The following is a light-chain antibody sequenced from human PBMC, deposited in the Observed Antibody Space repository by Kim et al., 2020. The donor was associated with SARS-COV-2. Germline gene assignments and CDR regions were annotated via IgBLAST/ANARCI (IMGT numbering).Light chain of an antibody. Sequence: PGQKLTLSCSRTSSNVGNNDVSSYQQLPGTAPKLLIYDHNKRPSGIPDRFSGSKSGTSATLGITGLQTGDEADYYCGTWDSSLSAVFGGGTQLTVL. CDR1: SSNVGNND. V-gene: IGLV1-51*01. J-gene: IGLJ3*02. CDR2: DHN. CDR3: GTWDSSLSAV.